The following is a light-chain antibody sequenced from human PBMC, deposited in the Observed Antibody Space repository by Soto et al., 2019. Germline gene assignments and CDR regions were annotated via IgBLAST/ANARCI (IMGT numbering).Light chain of an antibody. CDR1: QNISDY. V-gene: IGKV1-39*01. CDR2: AAS. J-gene: IGKJ2*01. CDR3: QQTFSTSSYT. Sequence: DIQMTQSPSSLSASVGDRVTITCRASQNISDYLNWYQQKAGKPPNLLIYAASSLQGGVPSRFSGSGSGTDFTLTISSLQPEDFATYYCQQTFSTSSYTFGQGTKLDIK.